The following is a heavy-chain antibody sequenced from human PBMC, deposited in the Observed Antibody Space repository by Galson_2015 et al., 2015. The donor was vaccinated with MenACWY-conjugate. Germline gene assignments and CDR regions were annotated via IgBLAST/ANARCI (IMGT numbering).Heavy chain of an antibody. D-gene: IGHD3-22*01. CDR3: ARATYYYDSSAKQWQFDL. CDR2: IRSKANSYAT. J-gene: IGHJ2*01. CDR1: GFTFSGSA. Sequence: SLRLSCAASGFTFSGSAMHWVRQASGKGLEWVSRIRSKANSYATAYAASVKGRFTISRDDSKNTVYLQMNSLKTDDTAVYYCARATYYYDSSAKQWQFDLWGRGTLVTVSS. V-gene: IGHV3-73*01.